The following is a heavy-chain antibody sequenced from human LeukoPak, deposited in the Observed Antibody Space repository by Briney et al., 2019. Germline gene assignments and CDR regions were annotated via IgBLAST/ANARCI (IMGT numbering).Heavy chain of an antibody. CDR1: GGTFTIHT. CDR2: IIPVVGT. J-gene: IGHJ4*02. D-gene: IGHD3-22*01. Sequence: SVKVSCKASGGTFTIHTITLVRQAPGQGLEWMGRIIPVVGTHYAQKFQGRVTITADKSTSTAYMELSSLRSDDTAMYYCANDDTSGYYQAWGQGTLVTVSS. V-gene: IGHV1-69*02. CDR3: ANDDTSGYYQA.